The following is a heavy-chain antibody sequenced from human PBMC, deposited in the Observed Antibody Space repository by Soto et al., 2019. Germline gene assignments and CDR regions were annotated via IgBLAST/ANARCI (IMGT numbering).Heavy chain of an antibody. Sequence: XSVKGSCGASVFCFRHYFMQWGRQAPGQGLEWMGIINPSGDSRNYAQKFQGRVTITRDTSTSTVYMDLSSLRYEDTAVYYCARHNSQTYATPAARSSFHPWGQGTPVIVSS. CDR2: INPSGDSR. D-gene: IGHD2-15*01. J-gene: IGHJ5*02. CDR1: VFCFRHYF. V-gene: IGHV1-46*01. CDR3: ARHNSQTYATPAARSSFHP.